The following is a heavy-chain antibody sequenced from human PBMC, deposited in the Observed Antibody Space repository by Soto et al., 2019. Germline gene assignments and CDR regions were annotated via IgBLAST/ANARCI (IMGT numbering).Heavy chain of an antibody. CDR1: GFTFSDHY. Sequence: EVQVVESGGGLVQPGGSLRLSCAASGFTFSDHYMDWVRQAPGKGLEWVARSRNKANSYTTEYAAPVKGRVTISRDDSKNSLYLQMNSLKTEDTDVYYCARGIAVAPGAFDIWGQGTMVTVSS. CDR2: SRNKANSYTT. V-gene: IGHV3-72*01. J-gene: IGHJ3*02. CDR3: ARGIAVAPGAFDI. D-gene: IGHD6-19*01.